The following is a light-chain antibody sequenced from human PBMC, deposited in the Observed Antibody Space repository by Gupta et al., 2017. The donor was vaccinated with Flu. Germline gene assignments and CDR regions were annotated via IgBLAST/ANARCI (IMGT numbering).Light chain of an antibody. Sequence: ITISSNGSIGDVGGDNGVYWNQHTAAKSPKLLIYVVSSRRSEVSTSFSGAKSGTTAAITSTGLQAEEEADYYCSAETSRNDIVVFGGGTKLTVL. J-gene: IGLJ2*01. V-gene: IGLV2-14*01. CDR3: SAETSRNDIVV. CDR2: VVS. CDR1: IGDVGGDNG.